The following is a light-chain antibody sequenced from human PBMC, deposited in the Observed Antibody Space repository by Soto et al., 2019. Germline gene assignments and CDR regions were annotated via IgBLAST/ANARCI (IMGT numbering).Light chain of an antibody. Sequence: EIVLTQSPGTLSLSPGERATLSCRASQTIASRYLAWYQHQPGQAPRLLIYRTFASDPGIPDRFSGGGSGTDFALTISRREREDFAVYYCQQYDTSPPTFGQGTLLDIK. V-gene: IGKV3-20*01. CDR3: QQYDTSPPT. CDR1: QTIASRY. J-gene: IGKJ5*01. CDR2: RTF.